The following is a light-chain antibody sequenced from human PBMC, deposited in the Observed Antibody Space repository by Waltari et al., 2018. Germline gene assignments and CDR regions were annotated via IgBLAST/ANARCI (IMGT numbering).Light chain of an antibody. CDR1: SSDVGDYNF. CDR2: DVS. Sequence: QSALTQPRSVSGSPGQSVTISCPGISSDVGDYNFVYWYQQHPGKAPKLMIHDVSKRPSGVPDRFSGSKSGNTASLTISGLQAEDEAEYYCCSYVGSHTNWVFGGGTKLTVL. J-gene: IGLJ3*02. CDR3: CSYVGSHTNWV. V-gene: IGLV2-11*01.